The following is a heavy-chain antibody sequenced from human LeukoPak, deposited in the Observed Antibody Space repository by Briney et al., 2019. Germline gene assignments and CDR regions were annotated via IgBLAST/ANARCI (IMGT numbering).Heavy chain of an antibody. D-gene: IGHD3-22*01. CDR2: ISAYNGNT. CDR3: ARVFDYYDSSGYHKPIDY. V-gene: IGHV1-18*01. Sequence: ASVKVSCKASGYTFTSYGISWVRQAPGQGLEWMGWISAYNGNTNYAQKLQGRVTMTTDTSTSTAYMELRSLRSDDTAVYYCARVFDYYDSSGYHKPIDYWGQGTLVTVSS. CDR1: GYTFTSYG. J-gene: IGHJ4*02.